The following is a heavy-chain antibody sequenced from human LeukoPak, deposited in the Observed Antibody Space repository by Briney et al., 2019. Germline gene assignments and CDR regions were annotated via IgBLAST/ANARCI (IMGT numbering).Heavy chain of an antibody. CDR2: IYYSGST. V-gene: IGHV4-39*01. D-gene: IGHD3-3*01. Sequence: SETLSLTCTVSGGSISSSSYYWGWIRQPPGKGLEWIGSIYYSGSTYYNPSLKSRLTISVATSKNQFSLKLSSVTAADTAVYYCARSGITIFGVKPPGGFDPWGQGTLVTVSS. CDR1: GGSISSSSYY. CDR3: ARSGITIFGVKPPGGFDP. J-gene: IGHJ5*02.